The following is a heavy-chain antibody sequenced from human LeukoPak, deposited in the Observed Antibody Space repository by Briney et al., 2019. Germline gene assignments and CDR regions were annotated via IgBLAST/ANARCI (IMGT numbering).Heavy chain of an antibody. J-gene: IGHJ6*02. V-gene: IGHV3-30-3*01. CDR3: ARDKVLDGWELLGYCYYYGMDV. D-gene: IGHD1-26*01. Sequence: GGSLRLSCAASGFTFSSYAMHWVRQAPGKGLEWVAVISYDGSNKYYADSVKGRFTISRDNSKNTLYLQMNSLRAEDTAVYYCARDKVLDGWELLGYCYYYGMDVWGQGTTVTVSS. CDR2: ISYDGSNK. CDR1: GFTFSSYA.